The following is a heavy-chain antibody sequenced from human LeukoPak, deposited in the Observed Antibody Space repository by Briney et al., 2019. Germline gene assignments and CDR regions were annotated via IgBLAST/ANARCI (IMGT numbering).Heavy chain of an antibody. CDR1: GFTFSSYA. CDR3: ARSATMIVVYFDY. Sequence: GRSLRLSCAASGFTFSSYAMHWVRQAPGKGLEWVAVISYDGSNKYYADSVKGRFTISRDNSKNTLYLQMNSLRAEDTAVYYCARSATMIVVYFDYWGQGTLVTVSS. J-gene: IGHJ4*02. CDR2: ISYDGSNK. D-gene: IGHD3-22*01. V-gene: IGHV3-30*04.